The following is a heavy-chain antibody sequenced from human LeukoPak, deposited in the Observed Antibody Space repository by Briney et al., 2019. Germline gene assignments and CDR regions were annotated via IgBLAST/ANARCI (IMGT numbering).Heavy chain of an antibody. Sequence: GGSLRLSCAASGFTFSSYAMSWVRQAPGKGLEWVSAISGSGGGTYYADSVKGRFTVSRDNSKNTLYLQMNSLRAEDTAVYYCAKEEYYDFWSGSKAEYYMDVWGKGTTVTVSS. J-gene: IGHJ6*03. D-gene: IGHD3-3*01. CDR1: GFTFSSYA. CDR3: AKEEYYDFWSGSKAEYYMDV. V-gene: IGHV3-23*01. CDR2: ISGSGGGT.